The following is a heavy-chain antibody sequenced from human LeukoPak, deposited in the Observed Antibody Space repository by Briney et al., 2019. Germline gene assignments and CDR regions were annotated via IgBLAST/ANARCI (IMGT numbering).Heavy chain of an antibody. CDR1: GFTFSDYY. V-gene: IGHV3-11*04. Sequence: KPGGSLRLSCAASGFTFSDYYMSWIRQAPGKGLEWVSYISSSGSTIYYADSVKGRFTISRDNAKNSLYLQMNSLRAEDTAVYYCAKDLGVDGSGSYYMVDPSLYYYYGMDVWGQGTTVTVSS. J-gene: IGHJ6*02. CDR3: AKDLGVDGSGSYYMVDPSLYYYYGMDV. CDR2: ISSSGSTI. D-gene: IGHD3-10*01.